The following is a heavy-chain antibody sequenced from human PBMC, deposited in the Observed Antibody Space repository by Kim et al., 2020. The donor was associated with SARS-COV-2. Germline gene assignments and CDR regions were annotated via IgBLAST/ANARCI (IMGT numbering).Heavy chain of an antibody. V-gene: IGHV4-31*03. Sequence: SETLSLTCTVSGGSISSGGYYWSWIRQHPGTGLEWIGYIYYSGCTYYNPSLKSRVTISVDTSKNQFSVKLSSVTAADTAVYYCARAVITLIVVVNAFDYWVQRTLVAVSS. CDR1: GGSISSGGYY. D-gene: IGHD3-22*01. CDR2: IYYSGCT. J-gene: IGHJ4*02. CDR3: ARAVITLIVVVNAFDY.